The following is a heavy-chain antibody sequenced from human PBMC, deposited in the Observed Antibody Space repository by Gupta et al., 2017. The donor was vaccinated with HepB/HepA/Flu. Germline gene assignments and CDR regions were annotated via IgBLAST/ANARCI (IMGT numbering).Heavy chain of an antibody. D-gene: IGHD3-3*01. V-gene: IGHV3-7*01. CDR2: IKEDGSEK. Sequence: EVLLVESGGGLVQPGWSLRLSCAASGFTFSGYWMTWVRQAPGKGLEWVAYIKEDGSEKYYVDSVKGRFTISRDNAKYSLYLQMSSLRVEDTAIYYCARVRNGFYFDYWGQGTLVTASS. CDR1: GFTFSGYW. J-gene: IGHJ4*02. CDR3: ARVRNGFYFDY.